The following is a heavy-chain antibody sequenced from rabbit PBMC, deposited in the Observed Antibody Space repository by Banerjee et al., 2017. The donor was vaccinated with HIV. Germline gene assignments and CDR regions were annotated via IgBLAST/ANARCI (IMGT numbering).Heavy chain of an antibody. CDR3: ATSDNTYYFEL. Sequence: QSLEESGGDLVKPGASLTLTCTASGFSFSSSYNMCWVRQAPGKGLELIACIGPNSDGAWYASWAKGRFTITRSTSLNTVTLQMTSLTAADTATYFCATSDNTYYFELWGPGTLVTDS. J-gene: IGHJ4*01. V-gene: IGHV1S43*01. CDR1: GFSFSSSYN. D-gene: IGHD1-1*01. CDR2: IGPNSDGA.